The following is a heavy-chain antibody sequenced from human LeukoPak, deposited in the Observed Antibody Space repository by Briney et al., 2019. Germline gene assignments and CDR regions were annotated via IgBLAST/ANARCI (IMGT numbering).Heavy chain of an antibody. CDR3: ARAGGSTVSHSDY. J-gene: IGHJ4*02. V-gene: IGHV3-21*01. CDR1: GFTFSSYS. D-gene: IGHD4-17*01. CDR2: ISSSTSYI. Sequence: GGSLRLSSAASGFTFSSYSMNWIRQAPGKGLEWVSSISSSTSYIYYADSVKGRFTISKDNAKNSLYLQMNSLRAEDTAVYYCARAGGSTVSHSDYWGQGTLVTVSS.